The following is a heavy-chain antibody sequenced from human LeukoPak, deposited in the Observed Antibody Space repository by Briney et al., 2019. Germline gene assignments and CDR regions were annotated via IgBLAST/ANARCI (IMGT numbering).Heavy chain of an antibody. CDR3: VGGPGISSYRPAEYFQH. J-gene: IGHJ1*01. CDR2: MNPKSGNT. D-gene: IGHD6-13*01. CDR1: GYIFTSYD. V-gene: IGHV1-8*02. Sequence: SVKVSCKASGYIFTSYDINWVRQATGQGPEWMGWMNPKSGNTGYAQKFQGRVTMTRNTSISTAYMELSSLRSEDTAVYYCVGGPGISSYRPAEYFQHWGQGTLVTVSS.